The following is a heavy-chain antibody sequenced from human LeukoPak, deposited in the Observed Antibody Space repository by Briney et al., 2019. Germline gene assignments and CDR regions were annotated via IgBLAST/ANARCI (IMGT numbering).Heavy chain of an antibody. CDR2: INTDGSST. J-gene: IGHJ3*02. D-gene: IGHD1-7*01. Sequence: GGSLRLSCAASGFTFRSYWMHWVRQAPGKGLVWVSRINTDGSSTNYADSVRGRFTISRDNAKNTLYLQMNSLRAEDTAVYYCARYGRITGTYAFDIWGQGTMVTVSS. CDR1: GFTFRSYW. CDR3: ARYGRITGTYAFDI. V-gene: IGHV3-74*01.